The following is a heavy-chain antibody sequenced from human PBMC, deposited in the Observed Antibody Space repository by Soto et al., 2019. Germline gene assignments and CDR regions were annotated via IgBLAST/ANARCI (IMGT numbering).Heavy chain of an antibody. CDR1: GYTFTGYY. Sequence: ASVKVSCKASGYTFTGYYMHWVREAPGQGLEWMGWINPNSGGTNYAQKFQGRVTMTRDTSISTAYMELSRLRSDDTAVYYCASEPPVDYDSSGDYWGQGTLVTVSS. V-gene: IGHV1-2*02. J-gene: IGHJ4*02. CDR2: INPNSGGT. D-gene: IGHD3-22*01. CDR3: ASEPPVDYDSSGDY.